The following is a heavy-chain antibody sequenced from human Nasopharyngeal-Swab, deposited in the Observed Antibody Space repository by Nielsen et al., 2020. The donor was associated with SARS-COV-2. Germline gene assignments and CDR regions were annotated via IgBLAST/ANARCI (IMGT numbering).Heavy chain of an antibody. V-gene: IGHV3-11*04. CDR1: GFTFSDYY. J-gene: IGHJ6*02. D-gene: IGHD6-19*01. CDR2: ISSSGSTI. CDR3: AREYAVAGTNHRYYYGMDV. Sequence: GGSLRLSCAASGFTFSDYYMSWIRQAPGKGLEWVSYISSSGSTIYYADSVKGRFTISRDNAKNSLYLQMNSLRAEDTAVYYCAREYAVAGTNHRYYYGMDVWGQGTTVTVSS.